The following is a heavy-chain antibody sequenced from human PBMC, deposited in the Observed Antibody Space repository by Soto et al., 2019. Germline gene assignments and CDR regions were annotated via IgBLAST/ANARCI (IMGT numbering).Heavy chain of an antibody. CDR2: IYYSGTT. CDR3: ARVEHLDWLHFDY. V-gene: IGHV4-59*01. Sequence: SETLSLTCTVSGDSFGFYYWSWIRQPPGKGLEWIGYIYYSGTTKYNPSLKSRVTMSVDTSKNQFSLKLTSVTAADTAVYYCARVEHLDWLHFDYWGHGTLVTVSS. J-gene: IGHJ4*01. D-gene: IGHD3-9*01. CDR1: GDSFGFYY.